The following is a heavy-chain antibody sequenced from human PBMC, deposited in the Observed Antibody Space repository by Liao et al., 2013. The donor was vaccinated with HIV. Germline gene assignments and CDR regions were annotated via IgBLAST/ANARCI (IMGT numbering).Heavy chain of an antibody. Sequence: QVRLQESGPGLVKPSETLSLTCTVSGDSFSSYYWSWIRQPPGRGLEWIGYIYHSGTTNYNPSLMSRVTISVDTSKNQFSLKLSSVTAADTAVYYCAREGYGDLAGWGQGTLVTVSS. D-gene: IGHD4-17*01. J-gene: IGHJ4*02. CDR3: AREGYGDLAG. CDR2: IYHSGTT. V-gene: IGHV4-59*12. CDR1: GDSFSSYY.